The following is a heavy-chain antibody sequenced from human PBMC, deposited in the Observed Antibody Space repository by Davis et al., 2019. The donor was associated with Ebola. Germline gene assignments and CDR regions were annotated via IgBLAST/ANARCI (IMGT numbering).Heavy chain of an antibody. Sequence: GESLKISCAASGFIFSNSPMHWVRQAPGKGLEWVGLIWYDGSVKYYADSVKGRFTISRDNSKDSLFLQMTSLRVEDTAVYYCATRYSNSDGALDIWGQGTWVTVSS. CDR2: IWYDGSVK. V-gene: IGHV3-33*01. J-gene: IGHJ3*02. D-gene: IGHD2-21*01. CDR3: ATRYSNSDGALDI. CDR1: GFIFSNSP.